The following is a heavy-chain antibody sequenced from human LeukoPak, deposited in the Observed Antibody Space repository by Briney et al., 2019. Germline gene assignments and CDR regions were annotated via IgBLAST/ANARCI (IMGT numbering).Heavy chain of an antibody. Sequence: GGSLRLSCAASGFTFRSYSMNWVRQAPGPGLEWVSSINSDSNYIYYADSVQGRFTISRDNAKNSLYLQMNSLRAEDTAVYYCAVAYYYGSGDAFDIWGQGTKVTVSS. CDR3: AVAYYYGSGDAFDI. J-gene: IGHJ3*02. D-gene: IGHD3-10*01. CDR1: GFTFRSYS. V-gene: IGHV3-21*01. CDR2: INSDSNYI.